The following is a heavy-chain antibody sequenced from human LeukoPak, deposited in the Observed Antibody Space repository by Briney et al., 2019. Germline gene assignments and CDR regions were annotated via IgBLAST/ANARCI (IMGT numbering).Heavy chain of an antibody. D-gene: IGHD3-10*01. Sequence: VASVKVSCKASGYTFTGYYMHWVRQAPGQGLEWMASINPSTGATSSAQKFQGRVTVTRDTSISTAYMELSRLRSDDTAVYFCPRQYDYGYLGYWGQGTLVTVSS. CDR2: INPSTGAT. CDR3: PRQYDYGYLGY. V-gene: IGHV1-2*02. CDR1: GYTFTGYY. J-gene: IGHJ4*02.